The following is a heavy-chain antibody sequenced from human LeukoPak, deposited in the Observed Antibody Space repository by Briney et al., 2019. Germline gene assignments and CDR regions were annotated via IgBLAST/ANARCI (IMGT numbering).Heavy chain of an antibody. J-gene: IGHJ3*02. Sequence: SETLSLTCAVSGYSISSGYYWGWIRQPPGKGLEWIGSIYHSGSTYYNPSLKSRVTISVDTSKNQFSLKLSSVTAADTAAYYCARGQAFDIWGQGTMVTVSS. CDR2: IYHSGST. CDR1: GYSISSGYY. CDR3: ARGQAFDI. V-gene: IGHV4-38-2*01.